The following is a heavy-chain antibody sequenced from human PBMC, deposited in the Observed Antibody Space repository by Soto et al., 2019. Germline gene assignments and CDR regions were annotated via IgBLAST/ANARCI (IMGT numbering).Heavy chain of an antibody. J-gene: IGHJ4*02. CDR1: GFTFSSYA. Sequence: GGSLRLSCAASGFTFSSYAMSWVRQAPGKGLEWVSAISGSGGSTYYADSVKGRFTISRDNSKNTLYLQMNSLRAEDTAVYYCAKAGGYCSGGSCYSDYWGQGTLVTVSS. V-gene: IGHV3-23*01. D-gene: IGHD2-15*01. CDR3: AKAGGYCSGGSCYSDY. CDR2: ISGSGGST.